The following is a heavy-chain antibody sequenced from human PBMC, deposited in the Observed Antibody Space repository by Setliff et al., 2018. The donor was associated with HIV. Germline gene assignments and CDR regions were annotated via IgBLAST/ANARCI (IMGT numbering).Heavy chain of an antibody. Sequence: SETLSLTCTVSGGSISSYYWSWIRQPPGKGLEWIGYIYYSGSTNYNPSLKSRVTMSVDTSKNQFSLVLSSVTATDTAVYYCARQNRGGRTVMTRGAFDTWGQGTLVTVSS. D-gene: IGHD4-17*01. CDR3: ARQNRGGRTVMTRGAFDT. V-gene: IGHV4-59*08. CDR1: GGSISSYY. J-gene: IGHJ4*02. CDR2: IYYSGST.